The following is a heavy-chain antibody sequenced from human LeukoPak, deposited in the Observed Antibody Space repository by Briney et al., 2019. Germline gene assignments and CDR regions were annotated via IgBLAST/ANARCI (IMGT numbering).Heavy chain of an antibody. Sequence: PGGSLRLSCAASGFTFSSYWMHWVRQAPGKGLVWVSRMNTDGSRTDYADSVKGRFTISRDNAKNTLYLQMNSLGAEDTAVYSCASHCTGRDDYWGQGTLVTVSS. D-gene: IGHD2-8*02. CDR1: GFTFSSYW. CDR3: ASHCTGRDDY. J-gene: IGHJ4*02. CDR2: MNTDGSRT. V-gene: IGHV3-74*01.